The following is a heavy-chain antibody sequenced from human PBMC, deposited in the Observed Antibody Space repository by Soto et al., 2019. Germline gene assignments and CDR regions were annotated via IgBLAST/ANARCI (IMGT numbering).Heavy chain of an antibody. Sequence: ASVKVSCKASGGTFSSYAISWVRQAPGQGLEWMGGIIPIFGTANYAQKFQGRVTITADKSTSTAYMELSSLRSEDTAVYYCARDRIMITFGAEPDPHAFDIWGQGTMVTVSS. D-gene: IGHD3-16*01. J-gene: IGHJ3*02. V-gene: IGHV1-69*06. CDR2: IIPIFGTA. CDR3: ARDRIMITFGAEPDPHAFDI. CDR1: GGTFSSYA.